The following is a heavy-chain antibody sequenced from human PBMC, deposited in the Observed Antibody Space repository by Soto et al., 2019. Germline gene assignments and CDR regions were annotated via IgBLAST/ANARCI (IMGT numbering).Heavy chain of an antibody. D-gene: IGHD3-22*01. CDR2: INPRGGIT. J-gene: IGHJ6*02. Sequence: ASVKVSCKASGYSYTSYYIHWVGQAPGQGGEWMGIINPRGGITNYAQKFQARVTITRGTSTFTVYMDMSRVRSEETAVYYCARGEGRSYYGSSFYYYYGLDFWGQGTTVTVSS. CDR1: GYSYTSYY. CDR3: ARGEGRSYYGSSFYYYYGLDF. V-gene: IGHV1-46*01.